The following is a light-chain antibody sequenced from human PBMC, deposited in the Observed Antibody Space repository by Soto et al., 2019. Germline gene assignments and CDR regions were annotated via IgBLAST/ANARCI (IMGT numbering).Light chain of an antibody. CDR1: SSDVGGYIY. CDR3: SSYKTSSSYV. V-gene: IGLV2-14*01. CDR2: DGT. Sequence: QSALTQPASVSGSPGQSITISCTGTSSDVGGYIYVSWYQQHPGKAPTLMIYDGTSRPSGVSYRFSGSKSGNTASLTISGLQAEDEADYYCSSYKTSSSYVFGTGTKVTVL. J-gene: IGLJ1*01.